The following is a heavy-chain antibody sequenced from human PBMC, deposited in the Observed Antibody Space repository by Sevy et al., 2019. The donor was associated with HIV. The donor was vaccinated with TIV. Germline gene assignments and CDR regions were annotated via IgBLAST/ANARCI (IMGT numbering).Heavy chain of an antibody. D-gene: IGHD6-13*01. J-gene: IGHJ4*01. V-gene: IGHV1-2*05. CDR1: GYYFTVYS. Sequence: ASVKVSCKTSGYYFTVYSLSWVRQAPGQGLEWMGRINPDSGATKYSQKFQGRLTMTRDTSISTVYMDLSRLRSDDTDGYYCGRGAAASYQGHIEYWGQGTMVTVSS. CDR2: INPDSGAT. CDR3: GRGAAASYQGHIEY.